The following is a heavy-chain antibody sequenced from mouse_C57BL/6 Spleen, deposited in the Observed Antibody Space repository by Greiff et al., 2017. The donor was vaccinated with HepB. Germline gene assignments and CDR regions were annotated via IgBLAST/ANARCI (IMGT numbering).Heavy chain of an antibody. D-gene: IGHD2-2*01. CDR3: ARSGGYGYDVGAWFAY. Sequence: QVQLKQSGAELARPGASVKLSCKASGYTFTSYGISWVKQRTGQGLEWIGEIYPRSGNTYYNEKFKGKATLTADKSSSTAYMELRSLTSEDSAVYFCARSGGYGYDVGAWFAYWGQGTLVTVSA. CDR1: GYTFTSYG. J-gene: IGHJ3*01. V-gene: IGHV1-81*01. CDR2: IYPRSGNT.